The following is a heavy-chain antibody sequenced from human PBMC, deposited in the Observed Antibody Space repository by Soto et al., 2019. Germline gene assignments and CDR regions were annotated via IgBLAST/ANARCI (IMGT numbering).Heavy chain of an antibody. D-gene: IGHD5-12*01. CDR1: GYTFTSYG. Sequence: QVQLVQSGAEVKKPGASVKVSCKASGYTFTSYGISWVRQAPGQGLEWMGWISAYNGNTNYAQKLQGRVTMTTDTSTSTAYMELRSLRADDTAVYYCARDAWLQHLRDYFDYWGQGTLVTVSS. V-gene: IGHV1-18*01. J-gene: IGHJ4*02. CDR3: ARDAWLQHLRDYFDY. CDR2: ISAYNGNT.